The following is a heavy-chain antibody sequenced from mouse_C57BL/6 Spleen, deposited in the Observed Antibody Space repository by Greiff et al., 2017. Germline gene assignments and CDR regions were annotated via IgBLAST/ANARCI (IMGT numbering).Heavy chain of an antibody. V-gene: IGHV1-69*01. CDR3: ARSGTAQAGRAMDY. Sequence: QVQLQQPGAELVMPGASVKLSCKASGYTFTSYWMHWVKQRPGQGLEWIGEIDPSDSYTNYNQKFKGKSTLTVDKSSSTAYMQLGSLTSEDSAVYDCARSGTAQAGRAMDYWSQGTSVTVSS. CDR2: IDPSDSYT. J-gene: IGHJ4*01. D-gene: IGHD3-2*02. CDR1: GYTFTSYW.